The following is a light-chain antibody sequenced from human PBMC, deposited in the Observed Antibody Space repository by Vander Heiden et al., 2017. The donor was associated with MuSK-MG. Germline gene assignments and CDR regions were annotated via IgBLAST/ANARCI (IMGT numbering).Light chain of an antibody. Sequence: IQMTQSPSSLSASVGDRVTITCRASQSISSYLNWYQQKPGKAPKLLIYAAPSLQSGVPSRFSGSGSGTDFTLTISSLQPEDFATYYCQQSYSTPLTFGGGTKVEIK. CDR3: QQSYSTPLT. CDR1: QSISSY. J-gene: IGKJ4*01. CDR2: AAP. V-gene: IGKV1-39*01.